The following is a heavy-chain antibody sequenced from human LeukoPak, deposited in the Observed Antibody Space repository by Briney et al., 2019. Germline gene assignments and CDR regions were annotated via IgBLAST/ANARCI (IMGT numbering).Heavy chain of an antibody. CDR1: GFTFSSYA. Sequence: GGSLRLSCAASGFTFSSYAMSWVRQAPGKGLEWVSAISGSGGSTYYADSVKGRFTISRDDSKNTLYLQMNSLRAEDTAVYYCAKADSSGWYGNFDYWGQGTLVTVSS. D-gene: IGHD6-19*01. CDR3: AKADSSGWYGNFDY. V-gene: IGHV3-23*01. CDR2: ISGSGGST. J-gene: IGHJ4*02.